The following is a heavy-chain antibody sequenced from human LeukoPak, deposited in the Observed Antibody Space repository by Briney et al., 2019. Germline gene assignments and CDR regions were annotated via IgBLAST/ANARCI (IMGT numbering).Heavy chain of an antibody. CDR2: IWYDGSNK. D-gene: IGHD4-17*01. J-gene: IGHJ3*02. CDR3: AKDYGDYAPPRAFDI. Sequence: GGSLRLSCAASGFTFSSYGMHWVRQAPGKWLEWVAVIWYDGSNKYYADSVKGRFTISRDNSKNTLYLQMNSLRAEDTAVYYCAKDYGDYAPPRAFDIWGQGTMVTVSS. V-gene: IGHV3-33*06. CDR1: GFTFSSYG.